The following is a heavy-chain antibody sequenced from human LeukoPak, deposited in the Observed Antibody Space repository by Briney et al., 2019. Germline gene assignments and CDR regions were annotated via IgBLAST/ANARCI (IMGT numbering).Heavy chain of an antibody. CDR2: ISSRSTYI. V-gene: IGHV3-21*01. D-gene: IGHD1-14*01. J-gene: IGHJ4*02. CDR1: GFPFSSYY. CDR3: VRENHGSFDY. Sequence: KPGGSLRLSCAASGFPFSSYYVNWVRQAPGKGLEWVSCISSRSTYIFYSDSVRGRFAISRDDARTSLHLQLNSLRAGDTAVYYCVRENHGSFDYWGQGGLVTVSS.